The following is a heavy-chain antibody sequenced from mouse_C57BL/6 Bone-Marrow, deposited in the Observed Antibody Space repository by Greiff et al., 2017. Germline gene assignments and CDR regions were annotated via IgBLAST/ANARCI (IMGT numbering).Heavy chain of an antibody. CDR3: ARQKDYFDY. Sequence: EVQGVESGGGLVKPGGSLKLSCAASGFTFSSYTMSWVRQTPEKRLEWVATIIGGGGNTYYPDSVKGRFTISRDNAKNTLYLQMSSLRSEDTALYYCARQKDYFDYWGQGTTLTVSS. V-gene: IGHV5-9*01. J-gene: IGHJ2*01. CDR2: IIGGGGNT. CDR1: GFTFSSYT.